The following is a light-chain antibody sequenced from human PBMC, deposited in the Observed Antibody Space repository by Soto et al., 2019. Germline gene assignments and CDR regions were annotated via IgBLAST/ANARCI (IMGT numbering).Light chain of an antibody. CDR2: ANS. V-gene: IGLV1-40*01. Sequence: QSVLTQPPSVSGAQGQRVTISCTGSSSNIGAGYDVHWYQQLPGTAPKLFMYANSNRPSGVPDRFSGSKSGTSASLAITGLQAEDEADYYCQSYDSSLSGYVFGTGTKLTVL. CDR1: SSNIGAGYD. J-gene: IGLJ1*01. CDR3: QSYDSSLSGYV.